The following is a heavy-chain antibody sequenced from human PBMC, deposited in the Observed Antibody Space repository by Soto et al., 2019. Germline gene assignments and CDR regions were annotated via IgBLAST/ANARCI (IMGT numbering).Heavy chain of an antibody. D-gene: IGHD6-19*01. J-gene: IGHJ3*02. CDR1: GFTFSSYG. CDR2: IWYDGSTK. V-gene: IGHV3-33*01. Sequence: PGGSLRLSCAASGFTFSSYGMHWVRQAPGKGLEWVAVIWYDGSTKYYADSVQGRSTISRDNSKNTLYLQMNSLRAEDTAVYYCARETSSGSPRGDAFDIWGQGTMVTVSS. CDR3: ARETSSGSPRGDAFDI.